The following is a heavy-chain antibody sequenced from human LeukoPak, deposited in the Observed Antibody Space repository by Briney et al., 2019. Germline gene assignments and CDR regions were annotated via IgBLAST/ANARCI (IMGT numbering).Heavy chain of an antibody. V-gene: IGHV3-74*01. J-gene: IGHJ4*02. CDR3: ARVASSTGSYYNN. CDR1: GFTFSSNW. CDR2: INGDGSSS. Sequence: GGSLRLSCGASGFTFSSNWMHWVRQAPGKGLVWVSRINGDGSSSSYADSVKGRFTISRDNAKNTLYLQMNRPRAEDTAVYYCARVASSTGSYYNNWGQGTLVTVS. D-gene: IGHD3-10*01.